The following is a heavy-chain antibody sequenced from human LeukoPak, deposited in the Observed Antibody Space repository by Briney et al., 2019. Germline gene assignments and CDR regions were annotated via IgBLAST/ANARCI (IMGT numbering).Heavy chain of an antibody. V-gene: IGHV4-61*01. J-gene: IGHJ6*02. CDR1: GGSVSGGSYY. CDR3: ARDGGGDSYGYDYGMDV. CDR2: IYYSGST. D-gene: IGHD2-21*02. Sequence: SETLSLTCTVSGGSVSGGSYYWGWIRQPPGKGLEWIVYIYYSGSTNYNPSLKSRVTISVDTSKNQFSLKLSSVTAADTALYCCARDGGGDSYGYDYGMDVRGQGTTVTVSS.